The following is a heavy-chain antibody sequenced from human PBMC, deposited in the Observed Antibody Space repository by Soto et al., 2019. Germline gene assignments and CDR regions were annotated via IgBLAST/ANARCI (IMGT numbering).Heavy chain of an antibody. Sequence: PSETLSLTCTVSGGSISSHDYHWSWIRQPQGKGREWIGYIYYDGVTYYNPSLKSRLTMSLYMSKNQFSLKLTSVTAADPAVYYSASYSFNYYYGLDFWGQGTTVTVSS. V-gene: IGHV4-30-4*01. D-gene: IGHD4-4*01. J-gene: IGHJ6*02. CDR1: GGSISSHDYH. CDR3: ASYSFNYYYGLDF. CDR2: IYYDGVT.